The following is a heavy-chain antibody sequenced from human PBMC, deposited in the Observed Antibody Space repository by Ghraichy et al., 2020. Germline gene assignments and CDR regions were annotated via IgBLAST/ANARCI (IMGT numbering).Heavy chain of an antibody. Sequence: GGSLRLSCAASGFTFSDYYMCWIRQAPGKGLEWVSYISSSGSTIYYADSVKGRFTISRDNAKNSLYLQMNSLRAEDTAVYYCAREELDLWSGSYYFDYWGQGTLVTVSS. CDR3: AREELDLWSGSYYFDY. CDR1: GFTFSDYY. D-gene: IGHD3-3*01. V-gene: IGHV3-11*01. CDR2: ISSSGSTI. J-gene: IGHJ4*01.